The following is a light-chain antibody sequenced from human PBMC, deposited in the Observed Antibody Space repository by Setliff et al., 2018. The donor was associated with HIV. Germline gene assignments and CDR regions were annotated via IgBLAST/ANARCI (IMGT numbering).Light chain of an antibody. CDR3: SSYAITNTLP. CDR2: EAT. CDR1: RSDVGTYNL. V-gene: IGLV2-14*02. Sequence: QSALTQPAYVSGSPGQSIAISCTATRSDVGTYNLVSWYQQHPGKAPQLVIYEATKRPSGVSSRFSGSKSGNTASLTISGLQTEDEADYYCSSYAITNTLPFGTGTKVTVL. J-gene: IGLJ1*01.